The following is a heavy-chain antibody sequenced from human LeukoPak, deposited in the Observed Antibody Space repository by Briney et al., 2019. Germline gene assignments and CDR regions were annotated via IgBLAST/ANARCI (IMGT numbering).Heavy chain of an antibody. J-gene: IGHJ4*02. Sequence: GGTLRLSCAASGFTFSSYGMSWVRQAPGKGLEWVSAISGSGGSTYYADSVKGRFTISRDNSKNTLYLQMNSLRAEDTAVYYCAKLGGYYGSGSEVDYWGQGTLVTVSS. CDR3: AKLGGYYGSGSEVDY. CDR1: GFTFSSYG. CDR2: ISGSGGST. V-gene: IGHV3-23*01. D-gene: IGHD3-10*01.